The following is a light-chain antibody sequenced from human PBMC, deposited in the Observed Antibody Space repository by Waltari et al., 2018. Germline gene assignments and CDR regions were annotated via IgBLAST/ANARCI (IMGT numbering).Light chain of an antibody. CDR1: SSDVGGYNY. Sequence: QSALTQPRSVSGSPGQSVTISCTGPSSDVGGYNYVSWYQQHPGKAPKLMIYDVTKRPSGVPDRFSGSKSGNTASLTISGLQAEDEADYYCCSYAGIFTLYVFGAGTKVTVL. CDR2: DVT. V-gene: IGLV2-11*01. CDR3: CSYAGIFTLYV. J-gene: IGLJ1*01.